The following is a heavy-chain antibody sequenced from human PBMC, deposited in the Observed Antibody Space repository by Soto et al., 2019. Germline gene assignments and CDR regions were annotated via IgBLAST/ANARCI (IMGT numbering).Heavy chain of an antibody. V-gene: IGHV1-3*01. Sequence: QVQLVQSGAEVKKPGASVKFSCKASGYTFTSYAMHWVRQAPGQRLEWMGWINAGNGNTKYSQQFQGRVTITRDTSASTPYMELSSLRSEDTAVYYCARSIVVVTSFDYWGQGTLVTVSS. CDR3: ARSIVVVTSFDY. CDR1: GYTFTSYA. D-gene: IGHD3-22*01. CDR2: INAGNGNT. J-gene: IGHJ4*02.